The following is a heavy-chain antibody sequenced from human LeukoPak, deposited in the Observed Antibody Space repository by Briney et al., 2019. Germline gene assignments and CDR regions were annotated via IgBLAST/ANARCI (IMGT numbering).Heavy chain of an antibody. CDR3: ARTRPLPGYYYMDA. V-gene: IGHV1-2*02. CDR2: INPNSGGT. D-gene: IGHD7-27*01. J-gene: IGHJ6*03. CDR1: GYTFTGYY. Sequence: GASVKVSCKASGYTFTGYYMHWVRQAPGQGLEWMGWINPNSGGTNYAQKFQGRVTMTRDTSISTAYMELSRLRSDDTAVYYCARTRPLPGYYYMDAWGKGTTVTVSS.